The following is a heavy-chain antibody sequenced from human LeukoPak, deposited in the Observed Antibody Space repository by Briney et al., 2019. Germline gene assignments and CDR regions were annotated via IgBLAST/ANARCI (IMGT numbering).Heavy chain of an antibody. Sequence: GGSLRLSCAASGFTFSSYGMHWVRQAPGKGLEWVAVIWYDGSNKYYADSVKGRFTISRDNAKNSLYLQMNSLRAEDTAVYYCARGKGVDYWGQGTLVTVSS. CDR3: ARGKGVDY. CDR2: IWYDGSNK. CDR1: GFTFSSYG. V-gene: IGHV3-33*01. J-gene: IGHJ4*02. D-gene: IGHD3-16*01.